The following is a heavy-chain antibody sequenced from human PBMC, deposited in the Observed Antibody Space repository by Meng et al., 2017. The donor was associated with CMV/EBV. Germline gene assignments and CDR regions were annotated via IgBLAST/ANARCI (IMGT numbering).Heavy chain of an antibody. Sequence: GESLKIPCAASEFTFSSYAMNWVRQAPGKGLEWVSIISDSGGITYYADSVEGRFTISRDNSKNTLYLQMNSLRAEDTAVYYCAKGRSIEAPGTRYFDCWGQGTLVTVSS. D-gene: IGHD6-13*01. V-gene: IGHV3-23*01. CDR2: ISDSGGIT. CDR1: EFTFSSYA. CDR3: AKGRSIEAPGTRYFDC. J-gene: IGHJ4*02.